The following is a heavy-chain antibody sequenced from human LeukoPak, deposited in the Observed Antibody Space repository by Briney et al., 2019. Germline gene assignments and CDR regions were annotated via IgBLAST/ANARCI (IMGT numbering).Heavy chain of an antibody. J-gene: IGHJ3*02. Sequence: PGGSLRLSCAASGFSVRSSYMSWVRRAPGKGLEWVSVFYAGGTANYADSVKGRFTISRDNSKNTLYLQMNNLSAEDTAVYYCAKDLGHSSGWSDAFDIWGQRTMVTVS. V-gene: IGHV3-53*01. D-gene: IGHD6-19*01. CDR2: FYAGGTA. CDR3: AKDLGHSSGWSDAFDI. CDR1: GFSVRSSY.